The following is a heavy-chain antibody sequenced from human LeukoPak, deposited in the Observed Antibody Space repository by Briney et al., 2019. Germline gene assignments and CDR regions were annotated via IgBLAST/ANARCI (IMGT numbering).Heavy chain of an antibody. J-gene: IGHJ4*02. D-gene: IGHD5-24*01. CDR3: ARVADGYNLYYFDY. V-gene: IGHV4-31*03. CDR2: IYYSGST. CDR1: GGSISSGGYY. Sequence: SQTLSLTCTVSGGSISSGGYYWSWIRQHPGKGLEWIGYIYYSGSTYYNPSLKSRVTISVDTSKNQFSLKLSSVTAADTAVYYCARVADGYNLYYFDYWGQRTLVTVSS.